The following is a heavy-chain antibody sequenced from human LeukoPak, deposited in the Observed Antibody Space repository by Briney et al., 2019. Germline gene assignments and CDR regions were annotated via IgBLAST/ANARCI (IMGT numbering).Heavy chain of an antibody. Sequence: GASVKVSCKASGYTFTSYYMHWVRQAPGQGLEWMGRINPNSGGTNYAQKFQGRVTMTRDTSISTAYMELSRLRSDDTAVYYCARGDYYDSLATDWGQGTMVTVSS. J-gene: IGHJ3*01. CDR2: INPNSGGT. D-gene: IGHD3-22*01. V-gene: IGHV1-2*06. CDR1: GYTFTSYY. CDR3: ARGDYYDSLATD.